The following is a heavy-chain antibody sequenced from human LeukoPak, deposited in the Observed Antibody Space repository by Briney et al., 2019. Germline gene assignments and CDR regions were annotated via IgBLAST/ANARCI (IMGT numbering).Heavy chain of an antibody. CDR3: AGAGIAVAGNAEYFQH. J-gene: IGHJ1*01. CDR2: IDPSDSYT. D-gene: IGHD6-19*01. CDR1: GYIFTSYW. V-gene: IGHV5-10-1*01. Sequence: GASLKISCKGSGYIFTSYWISWVRQLPGKGLEWMGRIDPSDSYTNYSPSFQGHVTISADKSISTSYLQWSSLKASDTAMYYCAGAGIAVAGNAEYFQHWGQGTLVTVSS.